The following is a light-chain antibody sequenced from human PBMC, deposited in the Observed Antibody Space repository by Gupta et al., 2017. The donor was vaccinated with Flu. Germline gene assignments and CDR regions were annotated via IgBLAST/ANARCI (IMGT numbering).Light chain of an antibody. J-gene: IGKJ4*01. Sequence: LGQASFRAGRSSRGLANKDSSSWLGWYQQRPGQAPKRLIYKVSSLDTGVPSRFSGSGSGTDFTLKISRVKPEDAGLYYCLQAGSWPRTFGEGTKVEIK. CDR3: LQAGSWPRT. V-gene: IGKV2-30*01. CDR1: RGLANKDSSSW. CDR2: KVS.